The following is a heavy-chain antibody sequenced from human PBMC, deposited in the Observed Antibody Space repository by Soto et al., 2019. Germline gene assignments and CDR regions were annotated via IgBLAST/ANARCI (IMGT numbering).Heavy chain of an antibody. CDR2: IFSGGDT. V-gene: IGHV3-66*01. CDR1: GFTVRYNY. CDR3: ARDVGSSPLVH. Sequence: EVQLVESGGDLVQPGGSLRLSCAASGFTVRYNYMSWVRQAPGKGLEWVSLIFSGGDTYYADSVKGRFTISRDNSKNTLYLQMNCLRAEDTAVYYCARDVGSSPLVHWGQGTLVTVCS. J-gene: IGHJ4*02. D-gene: IGHD6-13*01.